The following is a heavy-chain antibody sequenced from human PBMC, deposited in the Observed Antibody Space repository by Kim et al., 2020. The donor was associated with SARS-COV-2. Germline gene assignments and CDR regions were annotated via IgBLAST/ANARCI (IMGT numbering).Heavy chain of an antibody. V-gene: IGHV4-39*07. CDR3: ARVATAGTIIAVVNFDY. D-gene: IGHD3-22*01. J-gene: IGHJ4*02. Sequence: LKGRVTISVDTSKNQFSLKLSSVTAADTAVYYCARVATAGTIIAVVNFDYWGQGTLVTVSS.